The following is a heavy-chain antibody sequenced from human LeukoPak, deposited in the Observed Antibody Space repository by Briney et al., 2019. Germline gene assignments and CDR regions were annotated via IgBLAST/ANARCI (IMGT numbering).Heavy chain of an antibody. CDR1: GGSISSGSYY. Sequence: TLSLTCTVSGGSISSGSYYWSWIRQPAGKGLEWIGRIYTSGSTNYNPSLKSRVTISVDTSKNQFSLKLSSVTAADTAVYYCARISSGSGANYWGQGTLVTVSS. J-gene: IGHJ4*02. V-gene: IGHV4-61*02. D-gene: IGHD1-26*01. CDR2: IYTSGST. CDR3: ARISSGSGANY.